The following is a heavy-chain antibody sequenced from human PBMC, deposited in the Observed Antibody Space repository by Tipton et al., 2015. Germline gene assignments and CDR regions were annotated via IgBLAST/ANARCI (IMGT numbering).Heavy chain of an antibody. Sequence: TLSLTCTVSGGSISSSGFYWGWIRQPPGKGLEWIGSIYYSGTTYYTPSLESRVTISGDTSKNQFSLKLSSVTAADTAVYYCATLRFWNYYYGMDVWGQGTTVTVSS. CDR3: ATLRFWNYYYGMDV. V-gene: IGHV4-39*07. J-gene: IGHJ6*02. CDR1: GGSISSSGFY. D-gene: IGHD3-3*01. CDR2: IYYSGTT.